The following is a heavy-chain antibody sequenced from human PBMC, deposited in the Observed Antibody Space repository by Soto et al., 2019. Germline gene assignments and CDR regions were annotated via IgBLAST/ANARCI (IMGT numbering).Heavy chain of an antibody. CDR2: INAGNGNT. CDR1: VYTFTSYA. D-gene: IGHD3-22*01. CDR3: ERLDRHDAFDI. V-gene: IGHV1-3*01. J-gene: IGHJ3*02. Sequence: SVKVSCKASVYTFTSYAMHWVRQAPGQRLEWMGWINAGNGNTKYSQKFQGRVTITRDTSASTAYMELSSLRSEDTAVYYCERLDRHDAFDIWGQGTMVTVSS.